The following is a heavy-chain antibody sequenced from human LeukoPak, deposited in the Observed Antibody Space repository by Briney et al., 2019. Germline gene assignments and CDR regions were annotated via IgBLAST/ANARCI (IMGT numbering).Heavy chain of an antibody. CDR2: IYYSGST. V-gene: IGHV4-39*01. J-gene: IGHJ4*02. CDR3: ARGTSVAGTPHFDY. D-gene: IGHD6-19*01. CDR1: GGSISSSSYY. Sequence: SETLSLTCTVSGGSISSSSYYWGWIRQPPGKGLEWIGSIYYSGSTYYNPSLKSRVTISVDTSKNQFSLKLSSVTAADTAVYYCARGTSVAGTPHFDYWGQGTLVTVSS.